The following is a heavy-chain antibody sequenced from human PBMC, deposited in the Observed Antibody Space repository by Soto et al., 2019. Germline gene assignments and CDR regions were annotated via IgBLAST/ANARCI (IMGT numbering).Heavy chain of an antibody. CDR1: GYTFGNND. J-gene: IGHJ5*02. Sequence: ASVKVSCKASGYTFGNNDISWVRQATGQGLEWMGWMNPNSGNTGYAQKFQGRVSMTRNTSITTAYLELSSLRSDDTAIYYCARMATSGTLNWFDPWGQGTLVPVYS. CDR3: ARMATSGTLNWFDP. CDR2: MNPNSGNT. V-gene: IGHV1-8*01.